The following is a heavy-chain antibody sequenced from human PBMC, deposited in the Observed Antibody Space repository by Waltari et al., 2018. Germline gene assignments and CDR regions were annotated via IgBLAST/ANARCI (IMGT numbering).Heavy chain of an antibody. CDR1: GFFFHNFG. CDR3: ARSRRGDYYDPSSH. J-gene: IGHJ4*02. D-gene: IGHD3-16*01. Sequence: EVSLVESGGKVVKPGGSLRLSCATSGFFFHNFGLNWFRQAPGKGLEWVATISMSGNIIYYGQSVEGRFTISRDNAKKSVFLQMNSLRADDTATYYCARSRRGDYYDPSSHWGQGTLVTVSS. V-gene: IGHV3-21*01. CDR2: ISMSGNII.